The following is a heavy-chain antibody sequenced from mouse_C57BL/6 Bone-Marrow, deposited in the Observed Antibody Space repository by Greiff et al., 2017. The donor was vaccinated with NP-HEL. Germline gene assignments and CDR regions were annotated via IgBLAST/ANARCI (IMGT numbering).Heavy chain of an antibody. CDR2: IDPEDGET. CDR3: ARGTTVVAPDY. Sequence: EVNVVESGAELVKPGASVKLSCTASGFNIKDYYMHWVKQRTEQGLEWIGRIDPEDGETKYAPKFQGKATITADTSSNTAYLQLSSLTSEDTAVYYCARGTTVVAPDYWGQGTTLTVSS. CDR1: GFNIKDYY. D-gene: IGHD1-1*01. J-gene: IGHJ2*01. V-gene: IGHV14-2*01.